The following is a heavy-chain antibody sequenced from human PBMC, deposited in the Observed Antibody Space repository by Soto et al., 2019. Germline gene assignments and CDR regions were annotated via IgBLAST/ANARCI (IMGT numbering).Heavy chain of an antibody. CDR2: ISGSGGNT. J-gene: IGHJ6*02. D-gene: IGHD3-16*01. CDR3: AKGALGYYYYDMDV. V-gene: IGHV3-23*01. Sequence: GGSLRLSCAASGFTFSSYGMHWVRQAPGKGLEWVSAISGSGGNTYYADSVKGRFTISRDNSKNTLYLQMNSLRAEDTAVYYCAKGALGYYYYDMDVWGQGTTVTVSS. CDR1: GFTFSSYG.